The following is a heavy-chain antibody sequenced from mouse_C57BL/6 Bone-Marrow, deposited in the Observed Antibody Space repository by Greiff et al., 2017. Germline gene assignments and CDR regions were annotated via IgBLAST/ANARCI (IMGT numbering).Heavy chain of an antibody. J-gene: IGHJ3*01. D-gene: IGHD1-1*01. V-gene: IGHV1-59*01. Sequence: VQLQQPGAELVRPGTSVKLSCKASGYTFTSYWMHWVKQRPGQGLEWIGVIDPSDSYTNYNQKFKGKATLTVDTSSSTAYMQLSSLTSEDSAVYYCARETGYYYGSSPAWFAYWGQGTLVTVSA. CDR2: IDPSDSYT. CDR1: GYTFTSYW. CDR3: ARETGYYYGSSPAWFAY.